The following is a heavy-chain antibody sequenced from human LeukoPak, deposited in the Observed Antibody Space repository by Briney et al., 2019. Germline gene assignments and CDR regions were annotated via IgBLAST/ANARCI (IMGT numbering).Heavy chain of an antibody. Sequence: SETLSLTCTVSGGSISSYYWSWIRQPPGKGLEWIGYIYYSGSTNYNPSLKSRVTISVDTSKNKFSLKLSSVTAADTAVYYCARDRRKNGMDVWGQGTRSPSP. CDR2: IYYSGST. CDR3: ARDRRKNGMDV. J-gene: IGHJ6*02. CDR1: GGSISSYY. V-gene: IGHV4-59*01. D-gene: IGHD1-14*01.